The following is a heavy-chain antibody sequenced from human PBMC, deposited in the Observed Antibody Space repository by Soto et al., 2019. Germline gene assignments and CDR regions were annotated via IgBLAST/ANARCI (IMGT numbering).Heavy chain of an antibody. CDR3: VRHEVAVSGAYNMDV. Sequence: SETLSLTCTVSPDSITSSGYYWGWIRQTPGKGLEWIGSIYYNGTTYYNPSLKSRVFISVDTSKDQFSLKLKSVTVADTATSYCVRHEVAVSGAYNMDVWGRGTTVTVSS. V-gene: IGHV4-39*01. CDR2: IYYNGTT. J-gene: IGHJ6*02. D-gene: IGHD3-22*01. CDR1: PDSITSSGYY.